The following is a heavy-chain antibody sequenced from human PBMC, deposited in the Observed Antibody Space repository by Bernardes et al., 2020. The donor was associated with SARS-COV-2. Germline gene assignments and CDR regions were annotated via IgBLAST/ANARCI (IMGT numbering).Heavy chain of an antibody. Sequence: SETLSFTCTVSGGSISSSSYYWGWIRQPPGKGLEWIGSIYYSGSSYYNPSLKSRVTISVDTSKNQFSLKLSSVTAADTAVYYCARHGCSSTSCYWRNWFDPWGQGTLVTVSS. CDR2: IYYSGSS. V-gene: IGHV4-39*01. CDR3: ARHGCSSTSCYWRNWFDP. J-gene: IGHJ5*02. D-gene: IGHD2-2*01. CDR1: GGSISSSSYY.